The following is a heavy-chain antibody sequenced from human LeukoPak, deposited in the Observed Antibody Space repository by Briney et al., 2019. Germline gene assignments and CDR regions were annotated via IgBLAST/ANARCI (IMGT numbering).Heavy chain of an antibody. CDR2: LSDSGGNT. CDR1: GFTFSSYA. CDR3: AKEETEWELSPFGY. V-gene: IGHV3-23*01. D-gene: IGHD1-26*01. J-gene: IGHJ4*02. Sequence: GGSLRLSCAASGFTFSSYAMSWVRQAPGRGLEWVSALSDSGGNTYYADSVKGRFAISRDSSKNTLYLQMNSLRAEDTAVYYCAKEETEWELSPFGYWGQGTLVTVSS.